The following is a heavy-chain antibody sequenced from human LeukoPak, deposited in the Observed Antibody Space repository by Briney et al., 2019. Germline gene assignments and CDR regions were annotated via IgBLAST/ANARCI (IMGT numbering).Heavy chain of an antibody. CDR1: GFXVSSNY. D-gene: IGHD2-15*01. CDR3: ARDRVYCSGGSCYPYYFDY. Sequence: GGSLRLSCAASGFXVSSNYMSWVRQAPGKGQEWVSPIYSGGSTYYADSVKGRFTISRDNSKNTLYLQMNSLRAEDTAVYYCARDRVYCSGGSCYPYYFDYWGQGTLVTVSS. V-gene: IGHV3-66*01. CDR2: IYSGGST. J-gene: IGHJ4*02.